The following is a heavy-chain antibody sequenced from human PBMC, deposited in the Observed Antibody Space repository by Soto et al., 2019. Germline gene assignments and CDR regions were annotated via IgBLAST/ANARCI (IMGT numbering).Heavy chain of an antibody. J-gene: IGHJ4*02. CDR1: GGTVSSYA. D-gene: IGHD3-9*01. Sequence: QVQLVQSGAEVKKPGSSVKVSCKASGGTVSSYAIIWVRQAPGQGLEWMGGIIPIFGTTNYAQKFQGRVTITADESTSTAYMELSSLRSDDTAVYYCARAPPPYSDILTGYLDYWGQGTLVTVSS. V-gene: IGHV1-69*01. CDR3: ARAPPPYSDILTGYLDY. CDR2: IIPIFGTT.